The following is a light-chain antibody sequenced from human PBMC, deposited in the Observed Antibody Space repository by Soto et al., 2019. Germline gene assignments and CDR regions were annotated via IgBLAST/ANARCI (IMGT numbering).Light chain of an antibody. V-gene: IGKV1-9*01. CDR1: QGITRF. Sequence: DIQFTQYPSSLSASVGYTVTIACRTSQGITRFLVWYQQKPGKAPKVLIYAASTLQSGVPSRFSGSGSGTEFTLTISSLQPADYATYYCQQHNSFPRSFGQGTKVDIK. CDR3: QQHNSFPRS. CDR2: AAS. J-gene: IGKJ2*01.